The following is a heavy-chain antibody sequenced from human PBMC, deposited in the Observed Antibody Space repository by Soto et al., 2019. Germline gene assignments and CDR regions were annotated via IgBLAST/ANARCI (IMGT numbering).Heavy chain of an antibody. Sequence: TSETLSLTCAVSGGSISSGGYSWSWIRQPPGKGLEWIGYIYHSGSTYYNPSLKSRVTISVDTSKNQFSLKLSSVTAADTAVYYCARLGAQEIDPWGQGTLVTVSS. CDR1: GGSISSGGYS. CDR2: IYHSGST. J-gene: IGHJ5*02. D-gene: IGHD3-16*01. V-gene: IGHV4-30-4*07. CDR3: ARLGAQEIDP.